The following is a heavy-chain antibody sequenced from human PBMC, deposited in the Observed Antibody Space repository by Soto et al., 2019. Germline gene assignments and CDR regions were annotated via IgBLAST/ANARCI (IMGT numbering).Heavy chain of an antibody. CDR2: ISYDGSNK. V-gene: IGHV3-30-3*01. D-gene: IGHD2-15*01. CDR3: AREDGVVVAAIGTGWFDP. Sequence: QVQLVESGGGVVQPGRSLRLSCAASGFTFSSYAMHWVRQAPGKGLEWVAVISYDGSNKYYADSVKGRFTISRDNSKNTLYLQMNSLRAEDTAVYYCAREDGVVVAAIGTGWFDPWGQGTLVTVSS. CDR1: GFTFSSYA. J-gene: IGHJ5*02.